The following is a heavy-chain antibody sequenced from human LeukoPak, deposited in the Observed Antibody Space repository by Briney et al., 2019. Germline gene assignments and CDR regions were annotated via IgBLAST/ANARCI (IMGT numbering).Heavy chain of an antibody. CDR1: GGTFSSYA. J-gene: IGHJ3*02. V-gene: IGHV1-69*05. D-gene: IGHD3-22*01. CDR3: AAGTMIGNASDI. Sequence: SVKVSCKASGGTFSSYAISWVRQAPGQGLEWMGRIIPIFGTANYAQKFQGRVTITTDESTSTAYMELSSLRSEDTAMYYCAAGTMIGNASDIWGQGTMVTVSS. CDR2: IIPIFGTA.